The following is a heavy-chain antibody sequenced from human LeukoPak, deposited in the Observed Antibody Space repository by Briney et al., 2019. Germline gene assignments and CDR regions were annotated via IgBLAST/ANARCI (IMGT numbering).Heavy chain of an antibody. CDR2: IYPGDSDT. Sequence: GESLKISCKGSGYSFTSYWIGWVRQMPGKGLEWMGIIYPGDSDTTYSPSFQGQVTISADKSISTAYLQWSSLKASDTAMYYCARHPGGEGYSSLVTIDYWGQGTLVTVSS. CDR1: GYSFTSYW. J-gene: IGHJ4*02. CDR3: ARHPGGEGYSSLVTIDY. D-gene: IGHD6-19*01. V-gene: IGHV5-51*01.